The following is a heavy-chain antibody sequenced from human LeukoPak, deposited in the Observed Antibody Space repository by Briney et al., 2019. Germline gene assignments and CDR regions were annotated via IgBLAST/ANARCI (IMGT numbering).Heavy chain of an antibody. J-gene: IGHJ4*02. V-gene: IGHV3-9*01. Sequence: GGSLRLSCAASGFTFDDYAMHWVRQAPGKGLEWVSGISWNSGSIGYADSVKGRFTISRDNAKNSLYLQMNSLRAEDTALYYCAKGISGWSGDYFDYWGQGTLVTVSS. D-gene: IGHD6-13*01. CDR3: AKGISGWSGDYFDY. CDR1: GFTFDDYA. CDR2: ISWNSGSI.